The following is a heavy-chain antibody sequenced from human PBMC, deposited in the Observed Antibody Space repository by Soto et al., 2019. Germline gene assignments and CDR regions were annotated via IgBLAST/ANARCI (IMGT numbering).Heavy chain of an antibody. CDR3: ARDLGGYCSGGSCYRSDAFDI. CDR1: GGSSITCIYY. V-gene: IGHV4-30-4*08. J-gene: IGHJ3*02. Sequence: LSLTRTFSGGSSITCIYYWRCLRQPPVKGLEWSGYLYYSGSTYYNPSLKSRVTISVDTSKNQFSLKLSSVTAADTAVYYCARDLGGYCSGGSCYRSDAFDIWGQGTMVT. CDR2: LYYSGST. D-gene: IGHD2-15*01.